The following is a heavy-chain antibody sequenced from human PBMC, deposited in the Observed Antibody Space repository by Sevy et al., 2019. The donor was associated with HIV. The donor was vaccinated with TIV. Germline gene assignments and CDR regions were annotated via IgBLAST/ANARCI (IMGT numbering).Heavy chain of an antibody. CDR3: ARDCSSTSCLWGLDV. CDR1: GFTFSNYW. Sequence: GGSLRLSCAASGFTFSNYWMSWVRQAPGKGLEWVANIKRDGSEKYYMASVKGRFTISRDNAKNSLYLQINSLRAEDTAMYYCARDCSSTSCLWGLDVWSQGTTVTVSS. V-gene: IGHV3-7*03. D-gene: IGHD2-2*01. J-gene: IGHJ6*02. CDR2: IKRDGSEK.